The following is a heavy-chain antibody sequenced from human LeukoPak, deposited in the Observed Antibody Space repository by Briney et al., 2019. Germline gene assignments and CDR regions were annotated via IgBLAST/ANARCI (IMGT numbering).Heavy chain of an antibody. D-gene: IGHD2-2*01. J-gene: IGHJ4*02. V-gene: IGHV4-39*01. CDR2: FYYSGST. CDR1: GGSISSSSYY. CDR3: VRHLGPAQIHSYFGY. Sequence: SETLSLTCTVSGGSISSSSYYWGWIRQPPGKGLEWIGTFYYSGSTYYNPSLKSRVTISVDTSKNQFSLKLRSVTAADTAVYYCVRHLGPAQIHSYFGYWGQGTLVTVSS.